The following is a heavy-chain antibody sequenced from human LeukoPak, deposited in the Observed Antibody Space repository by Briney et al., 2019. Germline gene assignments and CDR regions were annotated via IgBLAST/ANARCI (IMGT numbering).Heavy chain of an antibody. Sequence: PGGSLRLSCSASGFTFNTSWMAWVRQSPGKGLECVANIKTDGSEKYYLGSVEGRFSISRDNAKNTLYLQMNSLRVDDTAIYFCARDLNWPGPWGQGTLVTVSS. V-gene: IGHV3-7*03. CDR1: GFTFNTSW. J-gene: IGHJ5*02. CDR2: IKTDGSEK. CDR3: ARDLNWPGP.